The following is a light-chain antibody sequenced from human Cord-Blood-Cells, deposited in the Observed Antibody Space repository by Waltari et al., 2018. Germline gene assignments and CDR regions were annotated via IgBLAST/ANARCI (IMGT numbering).Light chain of an antibody. Sequence: MTQSPATLSVSPGERATLSCRASQSVSSNLAWYQQKPGQAPRLLIYGASTRATGIPARFSGSGSGTEFTLTISSLQSEDFAVYYCQQYNNWPPKWTFGQGTKVEIK. CDR2: GAS. J-gene: IGKJ1*01. V-gene: IGKV3-15*01. CDR1: QSVSSN. CDR3: QQYNNWPPKWT.